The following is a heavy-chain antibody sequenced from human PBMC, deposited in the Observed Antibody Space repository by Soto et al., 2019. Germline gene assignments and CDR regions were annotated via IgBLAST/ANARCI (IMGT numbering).Heavy chain of an antibody. J-gene: IGHJ4*02. CDR2: IYHSGTT. CDR1: GYSISNGYY. D-gene: IGHD5-18*01. CDR3: VRDSYSCGSEVAK. V-gene: IGHV4-38-2*02. Sequence: PSETLSLTCTVSGYSISNGYYWGWIRQFPEKGLEWIGTIYHSGTTYYNPSLKSRVIMSIDTSKNQFSLNLNSVTAADTAVYYCVRDSYSCGSEVAKWGQGTLVTVS.